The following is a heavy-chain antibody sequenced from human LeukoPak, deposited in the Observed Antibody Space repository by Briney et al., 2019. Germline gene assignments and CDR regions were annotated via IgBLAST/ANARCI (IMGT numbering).Heavy chain of an antibody. V-gene: IGHV3-33*01. D-gene: IGHD1-26*01. J-gene: IGHJ4*02. CDR2: IWNDGSSQ. Sequence: GRSLRLSCAVSGFTFSTYGMHWVRQAPGKGLEWVAIIWNDGSSQYYGDSVKGRFTISRDNAKSSLCLQMDSLRAGDTAVYYCAREDGSQLDYWGRGTLVTVSS. CDR3: AREDGSQLDY. CDR1: GFTFSTYG.